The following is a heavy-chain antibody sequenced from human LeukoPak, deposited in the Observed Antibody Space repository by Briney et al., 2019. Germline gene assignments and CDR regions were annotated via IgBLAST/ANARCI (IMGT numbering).Heavy chain of an antibody. CDR3: ARIPRYSSTRNYFDY. D-gene: IGHD6-13*01. Sequence: PSETLSLTCAVYGGSFSGYYWSWIRRPPGKGLEWIGEINHSGSTNYNPSLKSRVTISVDTSKNQFSLKLSSVTAADTAVYYCARIPRYSSTRNYFDYWGQGTLVTVSS. V-gene: IGHV4-34*01. CDR2: INHSGST. J-gene: IGHJ4*02. CDR1: GGSFSGYY.